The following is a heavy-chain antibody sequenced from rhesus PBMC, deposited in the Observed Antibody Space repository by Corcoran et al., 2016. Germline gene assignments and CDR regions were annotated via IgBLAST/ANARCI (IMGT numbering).Heavy chain of an antibody. D-gene: IGHD6-25*01. V-gene: IGHV3S5*01. J-gene: IGHJ4*01. CDR3: ARDSGS. CDR2: INSGGDST. CDR1: GFTFSSYG. Sequence: EVQLVETGGGLVQPGGSLKLSCAASGFTFSSYGMNWVLQAPGKGLEWVSAINSGGDSTYYSDSVKGRFTISRDNSKNTLSLQMNSLRAEDTAVYYCARDSGSWGQGVLVTVSS.